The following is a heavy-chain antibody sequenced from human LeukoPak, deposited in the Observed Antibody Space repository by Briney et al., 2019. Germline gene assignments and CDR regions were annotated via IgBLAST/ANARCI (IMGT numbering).Heavy chain of an antibody. CDR2: INHSGST. CDR1: GGSFSGYY. Sequence: SETLSLTCAVYGGSFSGYYWSWIRQPPGKGLEWIGEINHSGSTNYNPSLKSRVTISVDTSKNQFSLKLSSVTAADSAVYYCARGKAGTKLGYCSSTSCYGYYYMDVWGKGTTVTVSS. D-gene: IGHD2-2*01. V-gene: IGHV4-34*01. CDR3: ARGKAGTKLGYCSSTSCYGYYYMDV. J-gene: IGHJ6*03.